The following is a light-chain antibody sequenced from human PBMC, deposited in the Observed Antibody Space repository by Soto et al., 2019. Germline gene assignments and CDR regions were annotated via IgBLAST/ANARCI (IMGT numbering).Light chain of an antibody. J-gene: IGKJ1*01. CDR1: QSLNSR. CDR3: QQYKSYST. CDR2: DAS. V-gene: IGKV1-5*01. Sequence: DTQMTQSPSTLSASVGDRVTLTCRASQSLNSRLAWYQQRPGKAPKLLIYDASTLESGVPSRFSGSGSGTEFTLTINNLQPDDLATYICQQYKSYSTFGRGTKVDIK.